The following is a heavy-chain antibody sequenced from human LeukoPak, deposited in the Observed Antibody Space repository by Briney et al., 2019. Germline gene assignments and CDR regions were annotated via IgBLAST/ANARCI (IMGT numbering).Heavy chain of an antibody. CDR3: ARDGCGSRRCGFDY. J-gene: IGHJ4*02. CDR1: GGSLSSSSYY. V-gene: IGHV4-39*02. Sequence: SETLSLTCIVSGGSLSSSSYYWGWIRQPPGKGLEWIGNIYYSGSTYYNPSLKSRVTISVDTSKNQFSLKLSSVTAADTAVYYCARDGCGSRRCGFDYWGQGTLVTVSS. D-gene: IGHD2-15*01. CDR2: IYYSGST.